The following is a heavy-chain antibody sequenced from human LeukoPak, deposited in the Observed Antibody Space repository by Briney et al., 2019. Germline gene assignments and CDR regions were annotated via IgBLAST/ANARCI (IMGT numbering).Heavy chain of an antibody. CDR3: ARLGGTYYDISTGYSFDY. Sequence: ASVKVSCKASGYTFTGYYMHWVRQAPGQGLEWMGWINPNSGGTNYAQKFQGRVTMTRDTSISTAYMELSRLRSDDTAVYYCARLGGTYYDISTGYSFDYWGQGTLVTVSS. CDR2: INPNSGGT. J-gene: IGHJ4*02. CDR1: GYTFTGYY. V-gene: IGHV1-2*02. D-gene: IGHD3-9*01.